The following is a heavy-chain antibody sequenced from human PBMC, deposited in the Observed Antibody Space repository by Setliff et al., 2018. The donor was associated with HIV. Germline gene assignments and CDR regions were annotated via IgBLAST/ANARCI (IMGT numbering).Heavy chain of an antibody. CDR1: GFTFSSYE. V-gene: IGHV3-48*03. CDR2: ITGSSDTI. D-gene: IGHD6-19*01. J-gene: IGHJ4*02. CDR3: ARDPYWLEGYFDY. Sequence: GGSLRLSCAASGFTFSSYEMDWFRQAPGKGLEWVSYITGSSDTIYYADSVKGRFTISRDNAKNSLYLQMDSLRVEDTGFYYCARDPYWLEGYFDYWGPGTLVTVSS.